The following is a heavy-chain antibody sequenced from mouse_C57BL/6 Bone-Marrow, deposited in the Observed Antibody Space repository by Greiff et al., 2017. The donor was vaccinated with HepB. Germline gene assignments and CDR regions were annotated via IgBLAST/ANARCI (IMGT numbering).Heavy chain of an antibody. Sequence: EVHLVESGGGLVKPGGSLKLSCAASGFTFSSYAMSWVRQTPEKRLEWVATISDGGSYTYYPDNVKGRFTISRDNAKNNLYLQMSHLKSEDTAMYYCARGGPLYYDYDWYFDVWGTGTTVTVSS. D-gene: IGHD2-4*01. J-gene: IGHJ1*03. V-gene: IGHV5-4*01. CDR3: ARGGPLYYDYDWYFDV. CDR1: GFTFSSYA. CDR2: ISDGGSYT.